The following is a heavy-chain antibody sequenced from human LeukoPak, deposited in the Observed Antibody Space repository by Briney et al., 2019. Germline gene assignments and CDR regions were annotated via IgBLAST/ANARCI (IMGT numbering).Heavy chain of an antibody. D-gene: IGHD5-18*01. CDR3: ARGCRTRDSYGYCHFDY. Sequence: GASVKVSCKASGYTFTSYAMHWVRQAPGQRLEWMGWINAGNGNTKYSQKFQGRVTITRDTSASTACMELSSLRSEDTAVYYCARGCRTRDSYGYCHFDYWGQGTLVTVSS. V-gene: IGHV1-3*01. CDR1: GYTFTSYA. CDR2: INAGNGNT. J-gene: IGHJ4*02.